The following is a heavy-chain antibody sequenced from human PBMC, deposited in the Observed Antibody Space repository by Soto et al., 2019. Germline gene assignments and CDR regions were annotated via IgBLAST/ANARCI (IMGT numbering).Heavy chain of an antibody. CDR3: ARAPYHYYMDV. Sequence: QVQLVESGGGVVQPGTSLTLSFAASGFTFSGYGMQWVRQAPGKGLEWVAVIWHDGSNKYYAESVKGRFTISRDNSKNTLYLKMNSLRGEDTAVYYCARAPYHYYMDVWGKGTTVTVSS. J-gene: IGHJ6*03. V-gene: IGHV3-33*01. CDR1: GFTFSGYG. CDR2: IWHDGSNK.